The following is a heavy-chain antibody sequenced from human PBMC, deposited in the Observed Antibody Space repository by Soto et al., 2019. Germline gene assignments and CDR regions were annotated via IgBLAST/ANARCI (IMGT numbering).Heavy chain of an antibody. CDR1: GFIFTRYW. CDR3: ARDLGTCGGDCSLDN. V-gene: IGHV3-7*04. CDR2: IKQDGSEK. J-gene: IGHJ4*02. D-gene: IGHD2-21*02. Sequence: EVQLVESGGGLVQPGGSLRLSCAASGFIFTRYWMTWVRQAPGKGLEWVANIKQDGSEKYYVDSLKGRFAISRDNAQNSGYLQMNSLRGEDTAVYYCARDLGTCGGDCSLDNWGQGTLVTVSS.